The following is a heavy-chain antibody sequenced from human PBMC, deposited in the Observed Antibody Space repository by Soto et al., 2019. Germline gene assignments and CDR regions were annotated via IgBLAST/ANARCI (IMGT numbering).Heavy chain of an antibody. V-gene: IGHV3-48*01. J-gene: IGHJ4*02. CDR3: ARDTYYVTNNFQPG. D-gene: IGHD3-10*02. Sequence: GGSLRLSCAASGFTFSSYSMNWVRQAPGEGLEWVSYISSSSSTKNYADSVKGRFTISRDNAKNSLYLQMNSLRAEDTAVYFCARDTYYVTNNFQPGWGQGTLVTVSS. CDR2: ISSSSSTK. CDR1: GFTFSSYS.